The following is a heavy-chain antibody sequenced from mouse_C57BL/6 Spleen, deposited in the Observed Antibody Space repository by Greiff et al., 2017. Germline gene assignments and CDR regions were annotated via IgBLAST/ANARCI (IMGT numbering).Heavy chain of an antibody. Sequence: DVKLVQSGGGLVQPGGSMKLSCVASGFTFSNYWMHWVRQSPEKGLEWVAQIRLKSDNYATNYAESVKGRFTISRDDSKSSVYLQLNNLRAEDTGIYYCTARYGSSYWYFDVGGTGTTVTVSS. J-gene: IGHJ1*03. D-gene: IGHD1-1*01. CDR2: IRLKSDNYAT. V-gene: IGHV6-3*01. CDR3: TARYGSSYWYFDV. CDR1: GFTFSNYW.